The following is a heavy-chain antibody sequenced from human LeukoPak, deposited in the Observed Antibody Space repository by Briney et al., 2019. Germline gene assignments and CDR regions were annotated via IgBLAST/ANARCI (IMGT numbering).Heavy chain of an antibody. V-gene: IGHV1-2*02. CDR3: ARADEYRSEYYFDN. D-gene: IGHD6-6*01. Sequence: ASVNVSCKTSGYTFIGYYIHWVRQAPGQGLEWMGWINPNSGATNYAQSFQGRVTVTSDTSISTAYMELRSLISDDTAVYYCARADEYRSEYYFDNWGPGTLVTVSS. CDR2: INPNSGAT. J-gene: IGHJ4*02. CDR1: GYTFIGYY.